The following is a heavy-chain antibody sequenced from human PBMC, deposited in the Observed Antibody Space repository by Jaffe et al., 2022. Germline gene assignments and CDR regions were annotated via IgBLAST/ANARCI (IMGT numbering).Heavy chain of an antibody. CDR3: ARTSTYSTFGGVIVPRRFYFDY. J-gene: IGHJ4*02. CDR2: INTNTGNP. V-gene: IGHV7-4-1*02. CDR1: GYTFTSYA. Sequence: QVQLVQSGSELKKPGASVKVSCKASGYTFTSYAMNWVRQAPGQGLEWMGWINTNTGNPTYAQGFTGRFVFSLDTSVSTAYLQISSLKAEDTAVYYCARTSTYSTFGGVIVPRRFYFDYWGQGTLVTVSS. D-gene: IGHD3-16*02.